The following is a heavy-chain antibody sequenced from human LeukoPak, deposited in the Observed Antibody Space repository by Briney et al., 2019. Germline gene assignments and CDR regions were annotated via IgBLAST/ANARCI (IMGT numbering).Heavy chain of an antibody. V-gene: IGHV4-59*01. CDR2: IYYSGST. J-gene: IGHJ4*02. CDR1: DGSLSGYY. Sequence: SETLSLTCAVYDGSLSGYYWSWIRQPPGKGLEWIGYIYYSGSTNYNPSLKSRVTISVDTSKNQFSLKLSSVTAADTAVYYCARAAAAGLDYWGQGTLVTVSS. CDR3: ARAAAAGLDY. D-gene: IGHD6-13*01.